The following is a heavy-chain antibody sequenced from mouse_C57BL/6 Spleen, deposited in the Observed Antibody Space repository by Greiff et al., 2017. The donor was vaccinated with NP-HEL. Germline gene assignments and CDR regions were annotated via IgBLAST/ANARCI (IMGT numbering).Heavy chain of an antibody. Sequence: EVQLVESGGGLVQPKGSLKLSCAASGFTFNTYAMHWVRQAPGKGLEWVARIRSKSSNYATYYADSVKDRFTISRDDSQSMLYLQMNSLKTEDTAVYYCVRGNGYYVTFDVWGTGTPVTVSS. D-gene: IGHD2-3*01. CDR3: VRGNGYYVTFDV. J-gene: IGHJ1*03. CDR1: GFTFNTYA. V-gene: IGHV10-3*01. CDR2: IRSKSSNYAT.